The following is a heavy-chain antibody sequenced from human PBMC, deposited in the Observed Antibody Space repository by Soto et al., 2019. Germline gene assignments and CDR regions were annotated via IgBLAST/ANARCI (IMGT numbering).Heavy chain of an antibody. Sequence: PGGSLRLSCAASGFTFSSYAMSWVRQAPGKGLEWVSAISGSGGSTYYADSVKGRFTISRDNSKNKLYMKKNSLRAKDTAVYYFVKSLEGYYGGINYYYYGMDVWGQGTTVTVSS. CDR1: GFTFSSYA. D-gene: IGHD4-17*01. J-gene: IGHJ6*02. CDR3: VKSLEGYYGGINYYYYGMDV. V-gene: IGHV3-23*01. CDR2: ISGSGGST.